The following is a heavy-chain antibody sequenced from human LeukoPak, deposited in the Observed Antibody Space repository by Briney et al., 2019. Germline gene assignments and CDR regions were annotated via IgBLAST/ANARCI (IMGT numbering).Heavy chain of an antibody. CDR3: ARADSYGSILDY. CDR2: IDQYGRAK. D-gene: IGHD5-18*01. CDR1: GFTFSNYR. J-gene: IGHJ4*02. Sequence: GGSLRLSCAASGFTFSNYRMSWVRQAPGKGLEWVASIDQYGRAKYYVDSVRGRFTFSRDSTKNSLHLQMNSLRAEDTAVYYCARADSYGSILDYWGQGTRVIDSS. V-gene: IGHV3-7*04.